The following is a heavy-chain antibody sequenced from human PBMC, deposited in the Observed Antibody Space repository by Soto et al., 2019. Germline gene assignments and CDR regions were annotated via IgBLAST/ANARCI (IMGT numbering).Heavy chain of an antibody. D-gene: IGHD3-9*01. CDR1: GYTFSSFY. V-gene: IGHV1-46*01. J-gene: IGHJ4*02. CDR3: ARDALALVGTDY. Sequence: QVQLVQSGAEVKKPGASVKVSCKASGYTFSSFYMHWVRQAPGQGLEWMGKINPSAGSTIYAQKLQGRVTMTRDTSTATVYMELSSLRSEDTAVYYCARDALALVGTDYWGQGTLVSGSS. CDR2: INPSAGST.